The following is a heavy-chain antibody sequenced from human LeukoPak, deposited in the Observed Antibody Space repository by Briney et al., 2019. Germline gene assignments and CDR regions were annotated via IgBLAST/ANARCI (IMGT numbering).Heavy chain of an antibody. CDR2: IKSKADGGTS. D-gene: IGHD3-22*01. V-gene: IGHV3-15*01. CDR1: GFTVSSNY. J-gene: IGHJ4*02. CDR3: TTDHYDSSENY. Sequence: PGGSLRLSCAASGFTVSSNYMSWVRQAPGKGLEWVGRIKSKADGGTSDYAAPVKGRFTISRDDSKNTLYLQVNSLKTEDTAVYYCTTDHYDSSENYWGQGTLVTVSS.